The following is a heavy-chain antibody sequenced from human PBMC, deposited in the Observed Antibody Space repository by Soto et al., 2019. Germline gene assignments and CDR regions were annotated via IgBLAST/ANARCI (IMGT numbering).Heavy chain of an antibody. CDR1: GFTFSSYN. CDR3: ARGLGYGDPTWPYFDC. CDR2: ISSSSSTI. D-gene: IGHD4-17*01. Sequence: EVQLVESGGGLVQPGGSLRLSCAASGFTFSSYNMNWVRQAPGKGLEWVSYISSSSSTIYYADSVKGRFTISRDNAKNSLYVQMDSLRDEDTAVYYCARGLGYGDPTWPYFDCWGQGTLVTVSS. J-gene: IGHJ4*02. V-gene: IGHV3-48*02.